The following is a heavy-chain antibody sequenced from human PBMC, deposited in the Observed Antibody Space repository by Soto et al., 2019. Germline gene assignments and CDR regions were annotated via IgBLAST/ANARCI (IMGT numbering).Heavy chain of an antibody. CDR1: GYTFTSYG. D-gene: IGHD2-2*01. V-gene: IGHV1-18*04. Sequence: ASVKVSCKASGYTFTSYGISWVRQAPGQGLEWMGWISAYNGNTNYAQKLQGRVTMTTDTSTSTAYMELRSLRSDDTAVYYCASSTYCSSTSCPFSKWGQGTLVTVSS. J-gene: IGHJ4*02. CDR3: ASSTYCSSTSCPFSK. CDR2: ISAYNGNT.